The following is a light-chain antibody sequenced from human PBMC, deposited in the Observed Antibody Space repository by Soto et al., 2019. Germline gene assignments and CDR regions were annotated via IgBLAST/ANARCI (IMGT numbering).Light chain of an antibody. Sequence: EIVLTQSPGTLYLSPGDRATLSCRASQSVSSSYLAWYQQKPGQAPRLLIYGASSRATGIPDRFSGSGSGTDFTLTISRLEPEDFAVYYWQQYVCSPRTLGQGTRLEIK. V-gene: IGKV3-20*01. CDR3: QQYVCSPRT. CDR1: QSVSSSY. CDR2: GAS. J-gene: IGKJ5*01.